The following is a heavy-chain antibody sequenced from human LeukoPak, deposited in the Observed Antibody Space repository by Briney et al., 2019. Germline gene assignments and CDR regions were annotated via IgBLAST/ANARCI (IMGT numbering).Heavy chain of an antibody. Sequence: PGGSLRLSCAASGFTFSSYAMSWVRQAPGKGLEWVSAISGSGGSTYYADYVKGRFTISRDDSKNTLYLQMNSLRAEDTAVYYCAKDSRGYSGYNFDYWGQGTLVTVSS. CDR3: AKDSRGYSGYNFDY. V-gene: IGHV3-23*01. CDR2: ISGSGGST. D-gene: IGHD5-12*01. CDR1: GFTFSSYA. J-gene: IGHJ4*02.